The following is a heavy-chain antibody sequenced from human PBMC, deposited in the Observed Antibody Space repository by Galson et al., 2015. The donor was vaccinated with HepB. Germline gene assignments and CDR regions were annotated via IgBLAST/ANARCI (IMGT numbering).Heavy chain of an antibody. CDR1: GYTFSAYN. D-gene: IGHD6-25*01. Sequence: SVKVSCKASGYTFSAYNIHWVRQAPGQRLEWMGWINGGDGNPEYSRRFQTRLTFTRDTSASIVYMELTRLRSDDTAIYYCARVRAPPLQRPNNYGMDVWGQGTTVTVS. J-gene: IGHJ6*02. V-gene: IGHV1-3*01. CDR2: INGGDGNP. CDR3: ARVRAPPLQRPNNYGMDV.